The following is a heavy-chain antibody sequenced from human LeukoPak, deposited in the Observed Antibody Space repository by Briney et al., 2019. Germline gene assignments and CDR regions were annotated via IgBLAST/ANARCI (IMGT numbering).Heavy chain of an antibody. CDR1: GYTFTGYY. CDR2: INPNSGGT. Sequence: GASVKVSCKASGYTFTGYYMHWVRQAPGQGLEWMGRINPNSGGTNYAQKFQGRVTMTRDTSISTAYMELSRLRSDDTAVYYCARERGGYCSGGSCYSGYFQHWGQGTLVTVSS. V-gene: IGHV1-2*06. CDR3: ARERGGYCSGGSCYSGYFQH. J-gene: IGHJ1*01. D-gene: IGHD2-15*01.